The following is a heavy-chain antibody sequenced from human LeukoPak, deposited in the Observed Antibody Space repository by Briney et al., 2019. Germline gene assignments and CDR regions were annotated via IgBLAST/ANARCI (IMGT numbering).Heavy chain of an antibody. V-gene: IGHV3-30*18. D-gene: IGHD6-19*01. Sequence: SGRSLRLSCAASGFTFSNYAMHWVRQAPGKGLEWVAVISDDGSNKYYGDSVKGRFTISRDNSKNTVYLQMNSLRAEDTAVYYCAKDRYSSGWYSDFDYWGQGTLVTVSS. CDR3: AKDRYSSGWYSDFDY. J-gene: IGHJ4*02. CDR2: ISDDGSNK. CDR1: GFTFSNYA.